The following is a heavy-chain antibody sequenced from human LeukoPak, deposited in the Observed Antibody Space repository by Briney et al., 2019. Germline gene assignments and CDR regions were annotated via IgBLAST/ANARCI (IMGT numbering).Heavy chain of an antibody. CDR3: ARDLYDDNRCFDF. CDR2: IHHSGIT. V-gene: IGHV4-39*07. J-gene: IGHJ4*02. Sequence: SETLSLTCTVSGGSISSGSYYWGCIRQPPGKGREWIGSIHHSGITYYNPSLKSRVTISVDTSKNQFSLRVDSVTAADTAVYYCARDLYDDNRCFDFWGQGILVTVSS. CDR1: GGSISSGSYY. D-gene: IGHD1-14*01.